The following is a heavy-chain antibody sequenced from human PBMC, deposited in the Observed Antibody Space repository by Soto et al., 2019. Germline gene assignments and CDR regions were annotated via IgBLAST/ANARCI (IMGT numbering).Heavy chain of an antibody. V-gene: IGHV3-23*01. J-gene: IGHJ6*02. Sequence: GGSLRLSCASSGFTFSSYAMKWVRQAPGKGLEWVSLIGESGTPTYYADSVKGRFTISRDNSGNTLFLEMYSLRAEDTAVYYCARYIPGVRYYGMDVWGQGTTVTVSS. CDR3: ARYIPGVRYYGMDV. CDR1: GFTFSSYA. CDR2: IGESGTPT. D-gene: IGHD2-2*01.